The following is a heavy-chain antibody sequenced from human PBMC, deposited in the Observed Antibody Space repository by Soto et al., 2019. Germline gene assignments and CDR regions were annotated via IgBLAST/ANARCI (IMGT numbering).Heavy chain of an antibody. CDR3: ARDLGGPIDY. J-gene: IGHJ4*02. Sequence: EVQLVESGGGLVQPGGSLRLSCAASGFTVSSNYMSWVRQAPGKGLEWVSVIYSGGSTNYADSVKGRFTISRDTSKNTLYLQMNSLRAEDTAVYFCARDLGGPIDYWGQGTLVTVSS. V-gene: IGHV3-66*01. CDR1: GFTVSSNY. CDR2: IYSGGST. D-gene: IGHD3-10*01.